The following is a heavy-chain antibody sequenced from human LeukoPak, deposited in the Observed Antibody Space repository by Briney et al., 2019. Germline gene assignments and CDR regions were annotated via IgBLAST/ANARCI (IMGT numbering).Heavy chain of an antibody. CDR2: IYPGDSDT. V-gene: IGHV5-51*01. CDR1: GYSFTSYW. Sequence: GESLKISCKGSGYSFTSYWIGWVRQMPGKGLEWMGIIYPGDSDTRYSPSFQGQVTISADKSISTAYLQWSSLKASDTAMYYCARRVGDILTGYYFSDWGQGALVTVSS. CDR3: ARRVGDILTGYYFSD. J-gene: IGHJ4*02. D-gene: IGHD3-9*01.